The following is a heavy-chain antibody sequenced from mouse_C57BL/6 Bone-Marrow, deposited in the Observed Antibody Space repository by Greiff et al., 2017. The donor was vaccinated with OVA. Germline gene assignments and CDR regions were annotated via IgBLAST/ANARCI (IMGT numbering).Heavy chain of an antibody. V-gene: IGHV1-4*01. J-gene: IGHJ3*01. CDR1: GYTFTSYT. D-gene: IGHD2-10*02. Sequence: VQLQQSGAELARPGASVKMSCKASGYTFTSYTMHWVKQRPGQGLEWIGYINPSSGYTKYNQKFKDKATLTADKSSSTAYMQLSSLTSEDSAVYYCARRGYGIPFAYWGQGTLVTVSA. CDR3: ARRGYGIPFAY. CDR2: INPSSGYT.